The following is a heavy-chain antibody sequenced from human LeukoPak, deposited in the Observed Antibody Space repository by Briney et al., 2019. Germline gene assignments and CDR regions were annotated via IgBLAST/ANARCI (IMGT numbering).Heavy chain of an antibody. CDR3: ARGDSSSWYKGAFDI. D-gene: IGHD6-13*01. CDR2: ISYIGST. V-gene: IGHV4-59*11. J-gene: IGHJ3*02. Sequence: PSETLSLTCAVSDDSFSSHYWTWIRQPPGKGLEWIGYISYIGSTNYNPSLKSRVTISVDTSKNQFSLKLSSVTAADTAVYYCARGDSSSWYKGAFDIWGQGTMVTVSS. CDR1: DDSFSSHY.